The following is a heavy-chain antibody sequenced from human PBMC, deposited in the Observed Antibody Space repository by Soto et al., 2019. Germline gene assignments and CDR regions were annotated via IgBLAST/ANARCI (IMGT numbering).Heavy chain of an antibody. D-gene: IGHD2-21*02. V-gene: IGHV3-30*18. CDR2: ISYDGSNK. J-gene: IGHJ4*02. CDR1: GFTFSSYG. CDR3: AKLVVVTATPPDY. Sequence: PGGSLRLSCAASGFTFSSYGMHWVRQAPGKGLEWVAVISYDGSNKYYADSVKGRFTISRDNSKNTLYLQMNSLRAEDTAVYYCAKLVVVTATPPDYWGQGTLVTVSS.